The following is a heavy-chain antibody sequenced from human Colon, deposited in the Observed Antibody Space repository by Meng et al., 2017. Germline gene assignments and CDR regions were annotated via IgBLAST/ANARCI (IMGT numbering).Heavy chain of an antibody. J-gene: IGHJ4*02. D-gene: IGHD5-18*01. CDR3: ARIMSPWIQLWAFDY. CDR1: GYTFTGYY. CDR2: INPNSGDT. V-gene: IGHV1-2*02. Sequence: ASVKVSCKASGYTFTGYYMHWVRQAPGQGFEWMGWINPNSGDTYYVQKFQGRVTMTRDTSISTACMELSRLRSDDTAFYYCARIMSPWIQLWAFDYWGQGTLAAVSS.